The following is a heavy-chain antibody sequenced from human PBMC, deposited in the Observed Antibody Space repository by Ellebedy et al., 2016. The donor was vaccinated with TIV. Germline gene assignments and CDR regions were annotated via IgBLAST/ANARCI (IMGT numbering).Heavy chain of an antibody. D-gene: IGHD5-12*01. J-gene: IGHJ1*01. CDR3: ARGGTGFDGNTSQH. CDR2: IRGSGYGGTT. V-gene: IGHV3-72*01. Sequence: GESLKISCAVSGLTVSDDYMDWVRQAPGKGLEWVGFIRGSGYGGTTDYAASVKGRFTISRDDSKNSLSLQMNRLKVEDTAVYYCARGGTGFDGNTSQHWGQGTLVTVSS. CDR1: GLTVSDDY.